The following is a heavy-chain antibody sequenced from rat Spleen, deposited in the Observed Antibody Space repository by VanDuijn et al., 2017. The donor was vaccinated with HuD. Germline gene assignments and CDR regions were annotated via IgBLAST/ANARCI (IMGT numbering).Heavy chain of an antibody. D-gene: IGHD1-3*01. CDR3: ARHFNYGSYGVMDA. Sequence: EVQLVESGGGQVQPGRSLKLSCVASGFTFNNYWMTCIRQPPGKGLEWVASITNAAGKVYYPDSVKGRFTISRDTAQNILYLQMKSPRSEDTATYYCARHFNYGSYGVMDAWGQGASVTVSS. J-gene: IGHJ4*01. V-gene: IGHV5-31*01. CDR1: GFTFNNYW. CDR2: ITNAAGKV.